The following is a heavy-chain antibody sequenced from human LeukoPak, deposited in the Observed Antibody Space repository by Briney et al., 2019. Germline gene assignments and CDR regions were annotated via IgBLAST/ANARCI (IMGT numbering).Heavy chain of an antibody. D-gene: IGHD3-22*01. J-gene: IGHJ4*02. CDR1: GFTFSSYG. V-gene: IGHV3-23*01. CDR3: AKNVKGYYYDSSDY. CDR2: ISGSGGST. Sequence: GGTLRLSCAASGFTFSSYGMSWVRQAPGKGLEWVSAISGSGGSTYYADSVKGRFTISRDNSKNTLYLQMNSLRAEDTAVYYCAKNVKGYYYDSSDYWGQGTLVTVSS.